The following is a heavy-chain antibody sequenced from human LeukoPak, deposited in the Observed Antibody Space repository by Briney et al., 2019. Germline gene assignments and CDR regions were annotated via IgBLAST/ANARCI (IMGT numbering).Heavy chain of an antibody. V-gene: IGHV4-30-2*01. CDR2: IYHSGST. J-gene: IGHJ6*02. CDR1: GGSISSGGYS. Sequence: SQTLSLTCAVSGGSISSGGYSWSWIRQPPGKGLEWIGYIYHSGSTYYNPSLKSRVTISVDKSKNQFSLKLSSVTAADTAVYYCARSPWINLQWLVLGDVWGQGTTVTVSS. CDR3: ARSPWINLQWLVLGDV. D-gene: IGHD6-19*01.